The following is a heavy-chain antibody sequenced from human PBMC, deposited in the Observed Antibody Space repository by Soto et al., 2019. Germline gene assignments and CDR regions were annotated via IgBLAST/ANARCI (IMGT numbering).Heavy chain of an antibody. D-gene: IGHD5-12*01. Sequence: QVHLVQSGAEAKKPGASVSVSCKASGYNFNIYGITWVRQAPGQGLGWVGWISAYSGKTSYSQKVQGRVTMTTETSTNTAYVDLRSPTSDDAAVYYCTRSGGDRDGYNYVDWGQGTLVTVSS. CDR1: GYNFNIYG. CDR2: ISAYSGKT. CDR3: TRSGGDRDGYNYVD. V-gene: IGHV1-18*01. J-gene: IGHJ4*02.